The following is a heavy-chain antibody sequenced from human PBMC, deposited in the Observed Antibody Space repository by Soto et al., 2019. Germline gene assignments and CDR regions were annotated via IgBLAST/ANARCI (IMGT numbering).Heavy chain of an antibody. V-gene: IGHV3-73*01. CDR3: SLTSGRTGTAEDFDY. Sequence: GGSLRLSCAASGFTFSGSAMHWVRQASGKGLEWVGRIRSKANSYATAYAASVKGRFTITRDDSKNTAYLQMNSLKTEDTAVYLCSLTSGRTGTAEDFDYWGQGTLVTVSS. J-gene: IGHJ4*02. CDR1: GFTFSGSA. D-gene: IGHD1-1*01. CDR2: IRSKANSYAT.